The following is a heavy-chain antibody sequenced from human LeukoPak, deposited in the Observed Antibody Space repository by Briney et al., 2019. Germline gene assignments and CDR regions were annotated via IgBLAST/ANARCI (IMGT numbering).Heavy chain of an antibody. Sequence: PGGSLRLSCAASGFTFSSYWMHWVRQAPGKGLVWVSRINSDGSSTSYADSVKGRFTISRDNAKNTLYLQMNSLRAEDTAVYYCARVGGSGLYYFDYWGQGTLVTVSS. V-gene: IGHV3-74*01. CDR3: ARVGGSGLYYFDY. D-gene: IGHD2-15*01. CDR1: GFTFSSYW. J-gene: IGHJ4*02. CDR2: INSDGSST.